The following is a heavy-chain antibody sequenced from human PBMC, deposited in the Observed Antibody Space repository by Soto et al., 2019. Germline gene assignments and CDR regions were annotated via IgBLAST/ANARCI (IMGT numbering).Heavy chain of an antibody. CDR3: ASESGEHWTYEAH. D-gene: IGHD1-7*01. V-gene: IGHV4-4*07. CDR1: GAYVSDFS. J-gene: IGHJ1*01. Sequence: QVQHLVSGPGLVKPWDTLSLTCTVSGAYVSDFSWSWIRQPAGKGLEWIGRIIVNVITQYTPSFRSRVTMSMDTSRNQSSLNLESATAAGTARYFCASESGEHWTYEAHWGQGTLVTVSS. CDR2: IIVNVIT.